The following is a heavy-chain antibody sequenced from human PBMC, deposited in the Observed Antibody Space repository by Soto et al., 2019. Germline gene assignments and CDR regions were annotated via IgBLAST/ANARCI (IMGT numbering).Heavy chain of an antibody. CDR3: ARVRPGHFRHFKH. CDR2: INHSGST. D-gene: IGHD3-3*02. CDR1: GGSFSGYY. J-gene: IGHJ1*01. Sequence: QVQLQQWGAGLLKPSETLSLTCAVYGGSFSGYYWSWIRQTPGKGLEWIGEINHSGSTNYNPSLKSRVTISVDTSKNQFSLKLSSVTAADTAVYYCARVRPGHFRHFKHWGQGTLVTVSS. V-gene: IGHV4-34*01.